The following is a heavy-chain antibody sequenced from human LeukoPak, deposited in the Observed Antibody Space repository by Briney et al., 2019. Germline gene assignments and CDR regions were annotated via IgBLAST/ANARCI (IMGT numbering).Heavy chain of an antibody. V-gene: IGHV3-21*01. CDR3: ARAAMVVAATFLDY. J-gene: IGHJ4*02. Sequence: GGSLRLSCAASGFTFSSYSMNWVRQAPGKGLEWVASISSSSSYIYYADSVKGRFTISRDDAKTSLYLQMNSLRAEDTAVYYCARAAMVVAATFLDYWGQGTLVTVSS. CDR1: GFTFSSYS. D-gene: IGHD2-15*01. CDR2: ISSSSSYI.